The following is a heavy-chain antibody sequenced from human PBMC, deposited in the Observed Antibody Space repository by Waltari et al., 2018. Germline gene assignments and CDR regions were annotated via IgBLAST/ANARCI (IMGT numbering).Heavy chain of an antibody. CDR3: ARRRWLNWFDP. Sequence: QLQLQESGPGLVKPSETLSLTCTVSGGSISSSSYYWGWIRQPPGKGLGWIGSIYYSGRTYYNPSLKSRVTISVDTSKNQFSLKLSSVTAADTAVYYCARRRWLNWFDPWGQGTLVTVSS. J-gene: IGHJ5*02. CDR2: IYYSGRT. CDR1: GGSISSSSYY. V-gene: IGHV4-39*01. D-gene: IGHD6-19*01.